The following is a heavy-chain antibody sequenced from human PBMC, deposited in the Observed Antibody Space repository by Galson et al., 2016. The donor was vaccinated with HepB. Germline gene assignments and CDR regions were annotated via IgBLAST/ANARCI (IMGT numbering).Heavy chain of an antibody. CDR3: ARRGINWGFFDY. CDR1: GFTVSSTY. V-gene: IGHV3-53*01. J-gene: IGHJ4*02. CDR2: TYSGGDT. Sequence: SLRLSCAASGFTVSSTYMSWVRQAPGKGLEWVSVTYSGGDTYYADSVKGRFTISRDISKNTLYLQMNSLRADDTALYYCARRGINWGFFDYWGQGTLVTVSS. D-gene: IGHD7-27*01.